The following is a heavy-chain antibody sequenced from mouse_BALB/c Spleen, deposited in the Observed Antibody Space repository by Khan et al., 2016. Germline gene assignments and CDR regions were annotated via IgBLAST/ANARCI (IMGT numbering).Heavy chain of an antibody. CDR1: GFTFSDYY. J-gene: IGHJ4*01. CDR2: ISAGGDYT. V-gene: IGHV5-4*02. CDR3: ARDRPYAMDY. Sequence: EVELVESGGGLVKPGGSLKLSCAASGFTFSDYYMYWIRQTPEKRLEWVASISAGGDYTYYPYSVKGRFTISRDNAKTDLYLQMSSLKSEDTAMYYCARDRPYAMDYWGQGTSVTVSS.